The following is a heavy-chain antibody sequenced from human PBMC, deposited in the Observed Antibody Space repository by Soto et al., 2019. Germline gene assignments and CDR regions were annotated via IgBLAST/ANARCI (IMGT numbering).Heavy chain of an antibody. CDR3: ASLLEGYYDSSGYYLAY. J-gene: IGHJ4*02. V-gene: IGHV4-4*02. D-gene: IGHD3-22*01. Sequence: SETLSLSCAVSGGSISSSYWWSWVRQPPGKGLEWIGEIYHSGSTNYNTSLKSRVTISVDKSKNQFSLKVTSVTAADTAVYYCASLLEGYYDSSGYYLAYWGQGTLVTVSS. CDR1: GGSISSSYW. CDR2: IYHSGST.